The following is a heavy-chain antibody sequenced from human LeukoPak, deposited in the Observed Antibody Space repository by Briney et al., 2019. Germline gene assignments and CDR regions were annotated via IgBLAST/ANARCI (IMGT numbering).Heavy chain of an antibody. V-gene: IGHV4-59*12. Sequence: SETLSLTCTVSGGSISSYYWSWIRQPPGKGLEWIGYIYYSGSTNYNPSLKSRVTISVDTSKNQFSLKLSSVTAADTAVYYCARDESTDIAVAGRGINWFDPWGQGTLVTVSS. D-gene: IGHD6-19*01. CDR1: GGSISSYY. CDR3: ARDESTDIAVAGRGINWFDP. J-gene: IGHJ5*02. CDR2: IYYSGST.